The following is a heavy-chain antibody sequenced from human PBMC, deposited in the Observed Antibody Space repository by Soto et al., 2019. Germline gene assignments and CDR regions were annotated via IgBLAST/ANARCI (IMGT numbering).Heavy chain of an antibody. D-gene: IGHD3-10*01. Sequence: GGSLRLSCAASGFTFTSYAMSWVRQAPGKGLEWVSVISGSGGSTYYADTVKGRFTISRDNSKNTLYLQMNSLRAEDTSLYYCARFGSGSYPWYFDLWGRGTLVTVSS. CDR1: GFTFTSYA. V-gene: IGHV3-23*01. CDR2: ISGSGGST. J-gene: IGHJ2*01. CDR3: ARFGSGSYPWYFDL.